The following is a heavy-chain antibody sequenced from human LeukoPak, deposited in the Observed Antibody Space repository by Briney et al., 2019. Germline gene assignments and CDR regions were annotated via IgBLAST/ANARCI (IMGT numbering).Heavy chain of an antibody. D-gene: IGHD6-13*01. CDR2: IKSSGSAI. V-gene: IGHV3-11*04. CDR3: ARALFFTSSHEAHY. CDR1: GFTVSDYC. J-gene: IGHJ4*02. Sequence: GGSLRLSCAGSGFTVSDYCMTWIRQAPGKGLEWVSYIKSSGSAIYYADSVKGRFTISRDNAKNSLFLEMNSLRAEDTAVYYCARALFFTSSHEAHYLGQGTLVTVSS.